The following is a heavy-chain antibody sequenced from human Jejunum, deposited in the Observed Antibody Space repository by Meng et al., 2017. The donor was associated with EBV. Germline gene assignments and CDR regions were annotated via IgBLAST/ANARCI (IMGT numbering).Heavy chain of an antibody. V-gene: IGHV1-2*06. CDR1: GYTFTGYF. J-gene: IGHJ4*02. Sequence: LGQCGAEVEQPGASGGVSCKASGYTFTGYFIHWVRQAPGQGLEWMGRINPNSGGTSYTQKFQGRVTMTRDTSITTAYMELSRLGSDDTAVYYCARDYSDSSRQGYWGQGTLVTVPS. CDR2: INPNSGGT. CDR3: ARDYSDSSRQGY. D-gene: IGHD3-22*01.